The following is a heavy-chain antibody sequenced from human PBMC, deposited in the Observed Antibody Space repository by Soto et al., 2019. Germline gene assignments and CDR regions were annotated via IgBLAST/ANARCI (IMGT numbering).Heavy chain of an antibody. CDR1: GGSISSGGYY. J-gene: IGHJ6*02. V-gene: IGHV4-31*03. D-gene: IGHD3-10*01. Sequence: QVQLQESGPGLVKPSQTLSLTCTVSGGSISSGGYYWSWIRQHPGKGLEWIGYIYYSGSTYYNPSLKSRVTISVDTSKNQFSLKLSSVTAADTAVYYCARRGVYGSQAEGLPGGYYYGMDVWGQGTTVTVSS. CDR3: ARRGVYGSQAEGLPGGYYYGMDV. CDR2: IYYSGST.